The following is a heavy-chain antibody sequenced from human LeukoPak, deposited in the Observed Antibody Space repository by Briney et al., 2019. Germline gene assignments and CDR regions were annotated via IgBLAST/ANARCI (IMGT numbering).Heavy chain of an antibody. D-gene: IGHD3-3*01. CDR1: GYTFTSYD. V-gene: IGHV1-8*03. CDR2: TNPNSGNT. Sequence: ASVKVSCKASGYTFTSYDINWVRQATGQGLEWMGWTNPNSGNTGYAQKFQGKVTITRNTSISTAYMELSSLRSEDTAVYYCARGPAVPFGVVYYYYYYMDVWGKGTTVTVSS. J-gene: IGHJ6*03. CDR3: ARGPAVPFGVVYYYYYYMDV.